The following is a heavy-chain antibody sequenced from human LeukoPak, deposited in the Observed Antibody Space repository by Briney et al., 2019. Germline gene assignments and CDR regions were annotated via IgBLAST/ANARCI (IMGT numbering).Heavy chain of an antibody. CDR1: DGSIRSYY. Sequence: SETLSLTCTVSDGSIRSYYWSWIRQPPGKGLEWIANIHYSGSTNSNPSLKSRVTISVDTSKNQFSLKLSSMTAADTAQYYCARQTSHDAFNMWGQGTMVTVSS. CDR3: ARQTSHDAFNM. V-gene: IGHV4-59*01. CDR2: IHYSGST. J-gene: IGHJ3*02.